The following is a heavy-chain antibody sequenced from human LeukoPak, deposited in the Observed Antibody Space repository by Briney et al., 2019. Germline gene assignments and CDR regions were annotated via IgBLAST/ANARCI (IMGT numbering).Heavy chain of an antibody. CDR3: TTELSGSFDY. V-gene: IGHV3-15*01. D-gene: IGHD1-26*01. CDR2: IRSKTHGGTT. CDR1: GFTFSNAW. J-gene: IGHJ4*02. Sequence: GGSLRLSCAASGFTFSNAWMTWVRQAPGKGLEWVGGIRSKTHGGTTDYAAPVKGRFTISRDDSKNTLYLQTNTLKTEDSAVYYCTTELSGSFDYWGQGTLVTVSS.